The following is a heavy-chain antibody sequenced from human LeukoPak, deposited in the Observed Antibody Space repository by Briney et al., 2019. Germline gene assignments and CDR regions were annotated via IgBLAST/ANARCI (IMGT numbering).Heavy chain of an antibody. J-gene: IGHJ5*02. CDR3: ARGSSIVTSTIDCFDP. D-gene: IGHD6-6*01. CDR1: GYTFTGYY. Sequence: ASVKVSCNSSGYTFTGYYMHWVRQPPGQGLEWMGRINPNSGGTHYAQKFQGRVTMTRDTSTNTAYMELSRLRSDDTAIYYCARGSSIVTSTIDCFDPWARGALVAVSS. V-gene: IGHV1-2*02. CDR2: INPNSGGT.